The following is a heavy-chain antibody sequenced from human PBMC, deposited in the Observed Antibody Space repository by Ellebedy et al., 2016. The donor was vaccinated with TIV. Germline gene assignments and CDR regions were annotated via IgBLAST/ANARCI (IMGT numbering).Heavy chain of an antibody. V-gene: IGHV1-69*13. J-gene: IGHJ4*02. CDR1: GGTFSSYA. Sequence: ASVKVSCKASGGTFSSYAISWVRQAPGQGLEWMGGIIPIFGTANYAQKFQGRVTITADESTSTAYMELSSLRSEDTAVYYCASAKTYYYDSSVFNFDYWGQGTLVTVSS. CDR2: IIPIFGTA. D-gene: IGHD3-22*01. CDR3: ASAKTYYYDSSVFNFDY.